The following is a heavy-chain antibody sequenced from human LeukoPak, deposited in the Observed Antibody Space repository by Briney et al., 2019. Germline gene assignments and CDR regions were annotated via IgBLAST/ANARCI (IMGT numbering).Heavy chain of an antibody. CDR2: IYYSGST. Sequence: SENLSLNCTVSGGSISSSSYYWGWIRQPPGKGLEWIGSIYYSGSTYYNPSLKSRVTISVDTSKNQFSLKLSSVTAADTAVYYCARVLAVAGRWVDYWGQGTLVTVSS. V-gene: IGHV4-39*07. D-gene: IGHD6-19*01. CDR3: ARVLAVAGRWVDY. J-gene: IGHJ4*02. CDR1: GGSISSSSYY.